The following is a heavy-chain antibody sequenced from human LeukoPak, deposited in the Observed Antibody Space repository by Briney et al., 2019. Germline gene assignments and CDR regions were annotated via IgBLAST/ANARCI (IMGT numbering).Heavy chain of an antibody. J-gene: IGHJ6*02. CDR1: GGTFSSYA. D-gene: IGHD6-13*01. CDR2: IIPILGIA. CDR3: ASPGPTAAGTDAFAHGMDV. Sequence: SVKVSCKASGGTFSSYAISWVRQAPGQGLEWMGRIIPILGIANYAQKFQGRVTITADKSTSTAYMELSSLRSEDTAVYYCASPGPTAAGTDAFAHGMDVWGQGTTVTVSS. V-gene: IGHV1-69*04.